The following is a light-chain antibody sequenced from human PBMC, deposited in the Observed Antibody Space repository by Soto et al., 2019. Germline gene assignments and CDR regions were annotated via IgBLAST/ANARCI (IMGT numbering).Light chain of an antibody. Sequence: DIQMTQSPSSVSASVGDRITITCRASQGISSWLAWYQQKPGQPPKLLINWASTRESGVPDRFSGSGSGTDFTLTINSLQAEDVAVYYCQQYDISPLTFGGGTKV. V-gene: IGKV1-12*01. CDR1: QGISSW. J-gene: IGKJ4*01. CDR2: WAS. CDR3: QQYDISPLT.